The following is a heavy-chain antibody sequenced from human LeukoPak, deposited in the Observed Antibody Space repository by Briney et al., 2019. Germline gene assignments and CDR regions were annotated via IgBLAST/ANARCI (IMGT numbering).Heavy chain of an antibody. CDR2: IYYTGST. CDR3: ARVSWSSGWYADY. Sequence: SETLSLTCTVSGGSISSYYWSWIRQPPGKGLEWIGYIYYTGSTNYNPSLKSRVTISVDTSKNHFSLKLTSVTAADTAVYYCARVSWSSGWYADYWGQGTLVTVSS. V-gene: IGHV4-59*01. J-gene: IGHJ4*02. CDR1: GGSISSYY. D-gene: IGHD6-19*01.